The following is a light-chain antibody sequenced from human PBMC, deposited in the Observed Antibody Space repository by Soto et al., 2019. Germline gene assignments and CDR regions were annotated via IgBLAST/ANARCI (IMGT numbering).Light chain of an antibody. CDR1: QSVSSY. CDR3: QQRSNWIT. V-gene: IGKV3-11*01. J-gene: IGKJ5*01. CDR2: DAS. Sequence: EIVLTQSPAPLSLFPGERATLSCRASQSVSSYLAWYQQKPGQAPRLLLYDASNRATGIPARFSGSGSGTDFTLTISSLEPEDFAVDYGQQRSNWITFGQGTRLEIE.